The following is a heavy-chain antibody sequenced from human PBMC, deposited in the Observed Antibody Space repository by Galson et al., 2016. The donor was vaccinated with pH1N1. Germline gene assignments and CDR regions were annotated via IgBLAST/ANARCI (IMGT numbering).Heavy chain of an antibody. J-gene: IGHJ3*02. CDR1: GGSIRSNY. V-gene: IGHV4-59*01. Sequence: ETLSLTCTVSGGSIRSNYWSWIRQSPGKGLEWSGYIYYSGSTDYNSSLKSRFTISIDTSKNQFSLKLSTVNAADTAVYYCAREGVGATKTAFDIWGQGTMVTVSS. D-gene: IGHD1-26*01. CDR2: IYYSGST. CDR3: AREGVGATKTAFDI.